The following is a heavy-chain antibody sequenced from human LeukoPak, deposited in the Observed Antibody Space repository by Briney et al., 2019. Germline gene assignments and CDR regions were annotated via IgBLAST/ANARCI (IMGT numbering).Heavy chain of an antibody. V-gene: IGHV4-34*01. CDR3: ARVPLKSDIVVVPAANHYMDV. D-gene: IGHD2-2*01. CDR1: GGSFSGYY. J-gene: IGHJ6*03. CDR2: INHSGST. Sequence: SETLSLTCAVYGGSFSGYYWSWIRQPPGKGLEWIGEINHSGSTNYNPSLKSRVTISVDTSKNRFSLKLSSVTAADTAVYYCARVPLKSDIVVVPAANHYMDVWGKGTTVTVSS.